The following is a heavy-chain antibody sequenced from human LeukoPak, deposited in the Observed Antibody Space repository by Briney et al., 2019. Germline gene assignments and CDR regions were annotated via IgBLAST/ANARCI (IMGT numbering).Heavy chain of an antibody. V-gene: IGHV1-2*02. Sequence: ASVKVSCKASGYTFTGYYMHWARQAPGQGLEWMGWINPNSGATDYAQKFQGRVTMTRDTSISTAYMELSRLRSDDTAVYYCARDLRFLEWLFHYWGQGTLVTVSS. CDR2: INPNSGAT. D-gene: IGHD3-3*01. CDR3: ARDLRFLEWLFHY. CDR1: GYTFTGYY. J-gene: IGHJ4*02.